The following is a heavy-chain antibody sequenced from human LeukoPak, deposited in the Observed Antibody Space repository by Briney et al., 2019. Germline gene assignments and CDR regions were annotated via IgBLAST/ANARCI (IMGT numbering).Heavy chain of an antibody. V-gene: IGHV3-11*01. CDR1: GFNFGVHY. CDR2: ISANGGDI. CDR3: VRHSGRAGGQ. D-gene: IGHD3-10*01. Sequence: PGGSLRLSCAASGFNFGVHYMSWLRQAPGKRPEWISYISANGGDIAYADSVKGRFTTSRDNAKNSLHLQMNRLRVEDTAVYHCVRHSGRAGGQWGQGTLIAVSS. J-gene: IGHJ4*02.